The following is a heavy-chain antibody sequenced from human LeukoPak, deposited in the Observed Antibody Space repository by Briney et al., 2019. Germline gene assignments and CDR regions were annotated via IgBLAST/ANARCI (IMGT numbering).Heavy chain of an antibody. J-gene: IGHJ6*03. CDR2: ISSSGSTI. Sequence: GGSLRLSCAASGVTFSDYYMSWIRQAPGKGLEWVSYISSSGSTIYYADSVRGRFTISRDNAKNSLYLQMNSLRAEDTAVYYCARDYTDYYYYYYMDVWGKGTTVTVSS. V-gene: IGHV3-11*04. D-gene: IGHD4-11*01. CDR1: GVTFSDYY. CDR3: ARDYTDYYYYYYMDV.